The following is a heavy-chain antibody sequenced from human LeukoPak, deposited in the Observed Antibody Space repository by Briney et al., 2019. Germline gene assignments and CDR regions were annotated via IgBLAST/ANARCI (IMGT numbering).Heavy chain of an antibody. J-gene: IGHJ4*02. CDR1: GFTFSSYG. CDR2: ISYDGSNK. Sequence: QSGGSLRLSCAASGFTFSSYGMHWVRQAPGKGLEWVAVISYDGSNKYYADSVKGRFTISRDNSKNALYLQMNSLRAEDTAVYYCAKEKHYSDSAGYYDYWGQGTQVSVSS. V-gene: IGHV3-30*18. D-gene: IGHD3-22*01. CDR3: AKEKHYSDSAGYYDY.